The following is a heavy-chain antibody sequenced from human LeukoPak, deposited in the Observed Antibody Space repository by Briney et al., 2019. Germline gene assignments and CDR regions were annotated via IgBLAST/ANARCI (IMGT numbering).Heavy chain of an antibody. J-gene: IGHJ3*02. CDR3: ARDRWSSGWYNRGAFDI. V-gene: IGHV1-18*04. D-gene: IGHD6-19*01. CDR2: IIPIFGTA. Sequence: ASVKVSCKASGYTFTGYYMHWVRQAPGQGLEWMGGIIPIFGTANYAQKLQGRVTMTTDTSTSTAYMELRSLRSDDTAVYYCARDRWSSGWYNRGAFDIWGQGTMVTVSS. CDR1: GYTFTGYY.